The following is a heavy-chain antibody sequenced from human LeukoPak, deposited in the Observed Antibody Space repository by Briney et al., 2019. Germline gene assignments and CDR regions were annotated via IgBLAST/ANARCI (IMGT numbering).Heavy chain of an antibody. D-gene: IGHD6-13*01. Sequence: GGTLRLSCAASGFTFSSHGMNWVRQAPGKGLEWVSGISPSGGITYYTDSVKGRFTISRDNSKNTQSLQMNSLRAEDTAVYYCAKDPRRYSRTGGYFDYWGQGTLVTVSS. J-gene: IGHJ4*02. V-gene: IGHV3-23*01. CDR1: GFTFSSHG. CDR3: AKDPRRYSRTGGYFDY. CDR2: ISPSGGIT.